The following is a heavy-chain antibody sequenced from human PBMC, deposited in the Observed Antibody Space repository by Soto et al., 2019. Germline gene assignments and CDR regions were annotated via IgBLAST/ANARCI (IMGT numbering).Heavy chain of an antibody. CDR2: IYYSGST. V-gene: IGHV4-61*08. Sequence: SETLSLTCAVSGGSISSGGYYWSWIRQPPGKGLEWIGYIYYSGSTNYNPSLKSRVTISVDTSKNQFSLKLSSVTAADTAVYYCARRYGPGFDYWGQGTLVTVSS. CDR1: GGSISSGGYY. J-gene: IGHJ4*02. D-gene: IGHD4-17*01. CDR3: ARRYGPGFDY.